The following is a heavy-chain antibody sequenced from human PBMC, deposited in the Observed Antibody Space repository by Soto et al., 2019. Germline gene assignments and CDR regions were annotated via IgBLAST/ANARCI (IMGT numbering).Heavy chain of an antibody. Sequence: GGSLRLSCAASGFTFDDYGMSWVRQAPGKGLEWVSGINWNGGSTGYADSVKGRFTISRDNAKNSLYLQMNSLRAEDTALYYCARALPPLYYYDSSGYLPPHDYWGQGTLVTVSS. J-gene: IGHJ4*02. CDR2: INWNGGST. V-gene: IGHV3-20*04. CDR3: ARALPPLYYYDSSGYLPPHDY. D-gene: IGHD3-22*01. CDR1: GFTFDDYG.